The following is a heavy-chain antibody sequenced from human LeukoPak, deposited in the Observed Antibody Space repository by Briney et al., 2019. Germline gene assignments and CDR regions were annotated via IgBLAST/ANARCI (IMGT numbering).Heavy chain of an antibody. Sequence: RSSETLSLTCAVYGGSFSGYYWSWIRQPPGKGLEWIGEINHSGSTNYNPSLKSRVTISVDTSKNQFSLKLSSVTAADTAVYYCARGRKYRSSYYFDYWGQGTLVTVSS. CDR1: GGSFSGYY. CDR2: INHSGST. CDR3: ARGRKYRSSYYFDY. D-gene: IGHD2-2*01. V-gene: IGHV4-34*01. J-gene: IGHJ4*02.